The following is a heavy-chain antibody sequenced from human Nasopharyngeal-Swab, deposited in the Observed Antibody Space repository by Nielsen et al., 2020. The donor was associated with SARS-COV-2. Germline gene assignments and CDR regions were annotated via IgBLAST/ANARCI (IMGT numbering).Heavy chain of an antibody. V-gene: IGHV3-48*01. CDR1: GFTFSSYS. J-gene: IGHJ4*02. CDR2: ISSSSSTI. Sequence: GESLKISCAASGFTFSSYSMNWVRQAPGKGLEWVSYISSSSSTIYYADSVKGRFTISRDNAKNSLYLQMNSLRAEDTAVYYCARDQRVSAAGTRHLFDYWGQGTLVTVSS. CDR3: ARDQRVSAAGTRHLFDY. D-gene: IGHD6-13*01.